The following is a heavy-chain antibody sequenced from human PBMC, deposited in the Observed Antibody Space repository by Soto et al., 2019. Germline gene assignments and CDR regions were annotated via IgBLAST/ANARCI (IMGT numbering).Heavy chain of an antibody. Sequence: EVQLLESGGGLVQPGGSLRLSCAASGFTFSSYAMSWVRQARGKGLEWVSAISGSGGSTYYADAGKGRFTISRDNSKNTLYLQMTSLRAEDKAVYYCAKDRLVGSSWLPVPDYWGQGTLVTVSS. CDR3: AKDRLVGSSWLPVPDY. D-gene: IGHD6-13*01. CDR2: ISGSGGST. J-gene: IGHJ4*02. CDR1: GFTFSSYA. V-gene: IGHV3-23*01.